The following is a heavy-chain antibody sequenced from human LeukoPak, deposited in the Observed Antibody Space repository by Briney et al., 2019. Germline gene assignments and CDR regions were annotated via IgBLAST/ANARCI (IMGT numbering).Heavy chain of an antibody. V-gene: IGHV4-30-4*08. J-gene: IGHJ4*02. D-gene: IGHD3-3*01. CDR1: GGSTSSGDYY. Sequence: SQTLSLTCTVSGGSTSSGDYYWSWIRQPPGKGLEWIGYIYYSGSTYYNPSLKSRVTISVDTSKNQFSLKLSSVTAADTAVYYCARGYDFWSGYYSYYFDYWGQGTLVTVSS. CDR2: IYYSGST. CDR3: ARGYDFWSGYYSYYFDY.